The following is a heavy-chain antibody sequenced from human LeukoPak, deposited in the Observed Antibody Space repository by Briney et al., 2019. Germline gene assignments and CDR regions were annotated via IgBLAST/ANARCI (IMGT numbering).Heavy chain of an antibody. J-gene: IGHJ5*02. D-gene: IGHD3-3*01. CDR3: ARATMRGFLDRFDP. V-gene: IGHV1-69*01. Sequence: SSVKVSCKASGGTFSSYAISWVRQAPGQGLEWMGGIIPIFGTANYAQKFQGRVTITADESTSTAYMELSSLRSEGTAVYYCARATMRGFLDRFDPWGQGTLVTVSS. CDR1: GGTFSSYA. CDR2: IIPIFGTA.